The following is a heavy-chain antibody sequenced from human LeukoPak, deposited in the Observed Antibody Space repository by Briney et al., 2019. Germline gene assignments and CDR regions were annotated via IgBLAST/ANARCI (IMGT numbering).Heavy chain of an antibody. V-gene: IGHV3-23*01. J-gene: IGHJ5*02. Sequence: GGSLRLSCAACGFTFSSYAMSWVRQAPGKGLEWVSAISGSGGSTYYADSVKGRFTISRDNSKNTLYLQMNSRRAEDTAVYYCAKVDWLSTELWFDPWGQGTLVTVSS. CDR2: ISGSGGST. D-gene: IGHD3-9*01. CDR1: GFTFSSYA. CDR3: AKVDWLSTELWFDP.